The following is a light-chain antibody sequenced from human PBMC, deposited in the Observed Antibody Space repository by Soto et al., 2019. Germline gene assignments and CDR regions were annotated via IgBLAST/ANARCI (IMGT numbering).Light chain of an antibody. V-gene: IGKV2-28*01. CDR3: MQSQQSPPT. J-gene: IGKJ1*01. CDR1: QSLLQSNGYNY. Sequence: DIVMTQSPLSLPVTPGEPASISCSSSQSLLQSNGYNYLDWYLQKPGQSPQLLIYFGSYRASGVPDRFSXSXSGTDFTLKIRRVEAEXVGVYYXMQSQQSPPTFGQGTKVEI. CDR2: FGS.